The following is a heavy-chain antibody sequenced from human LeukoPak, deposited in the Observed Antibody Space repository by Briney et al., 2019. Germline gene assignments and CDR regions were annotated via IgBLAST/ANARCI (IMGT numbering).Heavy chain of an antibody. CDR1: GGSFSGYY. CDR2: INHSGST. V-gene: IGHV4-34*01. Sequence: SETLSLTCAVYGGSFSGYYWSWIRQPPGKGLEWIGEINHSGSTNYNPSLKSRVTISVDTSKNQFSLKLSSVTAADTAVYYCARDRDYFDYWGQGTLVTVSS. CDR3: ARDRDYFDY. J-gene: IGHJ4*02. D-gene: IGHD1-14*01.